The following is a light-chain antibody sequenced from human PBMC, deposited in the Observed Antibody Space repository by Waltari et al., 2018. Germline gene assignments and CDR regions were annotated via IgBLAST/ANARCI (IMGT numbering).Light chain of an antibody. CDR1: QSISGF. V-gene: IGKV1-5*01. CDR2: DAS. J-gene: IGKJ1*01. CDR3: QQYTTYSGT. Sequence: DIQMTQSPSTLSASVGDRVTITCRASQSISGFLAWYQQKPGKAPKSLIYDASTLESGVPSRCSGTGSGTEFTLTISSLHPDDFATYFCQQYTTYSGTFGQGTKVELK.